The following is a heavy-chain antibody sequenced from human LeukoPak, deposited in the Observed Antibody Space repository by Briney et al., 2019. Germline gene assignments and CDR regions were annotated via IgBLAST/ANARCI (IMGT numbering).Heavy chain of an antibody. Sequence: ASVKVSCKASGYTFTGYYMHWVRQAPRQGLEWMGWINPHSGGTNYAQKFQGRVTMTRDTSISTAYMELSRLRSDDTAVYYCARDDGIAVAGIILLQHWGQGTLVTVSS. CDR3: ARDDGIAVAGIILLQH. J-gene: IGHJ1*01. V-gene: IGHV1-2*02. CDR1: GYTFTGYY. CDR2: INPHSGGT. D-gene: IGHD6-19*01.